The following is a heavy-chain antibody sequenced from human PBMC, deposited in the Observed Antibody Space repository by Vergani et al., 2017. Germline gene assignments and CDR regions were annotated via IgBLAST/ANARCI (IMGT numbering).Heavy chain of an antibody. CDR2: VDPEDGET. CDR3: ATGGYSSGSGRGGDWFDP. V-gene: IGHV1-69-2*01. Sequence: EVQLVQSGAEVKKPGATVKISCKISGYTFTDYYMHWVQQAPGKGLEWMGLVDPEDGETVYAEKFQGRVTITADTSTDTAYMELSSLRSEDTAVYYCATGGYSSGSGRGGDWFDPWGQGTLVTVSS. CDR1: GYTFTDYY. D-gene: IGHD3-10*01. J-gene: IGHJ5*02.